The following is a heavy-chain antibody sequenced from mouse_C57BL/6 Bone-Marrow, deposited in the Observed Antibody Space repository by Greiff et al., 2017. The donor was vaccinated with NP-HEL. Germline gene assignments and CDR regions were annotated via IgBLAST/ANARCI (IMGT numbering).Heavy chain of an antibody. CDR3: APLYYGSSCWYFDV. CDR1: GYTFTSYW. CDR2: IHPSDSDT. V-gene: IGHV1-74*01. D-gene: IGHD1-1*01. J-gene: IGHJ1*03. Sequence: VQLQQPGAELVKPGASVKVSCKASGYTFTSYWMHWVKQRPGQGLEWIGSIHPSDSDTNYNQKFKGKATLTVDKSSSTAYMQLSSLTSEDSAVYYCAPLYYGSSCWYFDVWGTGTTVTVSS.